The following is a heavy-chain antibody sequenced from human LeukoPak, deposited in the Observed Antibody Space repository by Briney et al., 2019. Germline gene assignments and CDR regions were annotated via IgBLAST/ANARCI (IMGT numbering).Heavy chain of an antibody. CDR1: GFTFSNYG. J-gene: IGHJ4*02. V-gene: IGHV3-23*01. CDR3: AQDRAWIQFLY. D-gene: IGHD5-18*01. CDR2: ITGRGETK. Sequence: GGSLRLSCAASGFTFSNYGMNWVRLAPGKGLEWVSGITGRGETKYYADSVKGRSTISRDNSKNTLYLQINSLRAEDTAVYYCAQDRAWIQFLYWGQGTLVTVS.